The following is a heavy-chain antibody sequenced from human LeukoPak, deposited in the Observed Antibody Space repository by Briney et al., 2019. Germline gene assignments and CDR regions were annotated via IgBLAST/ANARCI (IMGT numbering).Heavy chain of an antibody. CDR1: GFTFSSYG. Sequence: GGSLRLSCAASGFTFSSYGMHWVRQAPGKGLEWVAVISYDGSNKYYADSVKGRFTISRDNSKNTLYLQTNSLRAEDTAVYYCAKGLGDGTFDYWGQGTLVTVSS. J-gene: IGHJ4*02. V-gene: IGHV3-30*18. D-gene: IGHD2-21*02. CDR2: ISYDGSNK. CDR3: AKGLGDGTFDY.